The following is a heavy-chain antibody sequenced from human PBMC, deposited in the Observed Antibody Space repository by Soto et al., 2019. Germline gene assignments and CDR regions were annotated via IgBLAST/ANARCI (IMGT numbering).Heavy chain of an antibody. V-gene: IGHV1-3*01. CDR2: LNAGNDNT. CDR3: ARVGQNYYGMAV. J-gene: IGHJ6*04. D-gene: IGHD3-3*01. Sequence: QAQHVQSGAQVKKPGASEKVSCKAPGYTFTTYVMHWVRQAPGQRLEWMGWLNAGNDNTEYSEKLQGRVTITRDTSASTVYMELSSMSTEVTAVYYCARVGQNYYGMAVRGEGTTITVSS. CDR1: GYTFTTYV.